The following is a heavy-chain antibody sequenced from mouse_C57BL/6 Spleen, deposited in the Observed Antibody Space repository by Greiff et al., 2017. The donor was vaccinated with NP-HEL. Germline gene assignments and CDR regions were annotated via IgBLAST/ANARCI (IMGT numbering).Heavy chain of an antibody. J-gene: IGHJ2*01. Sequence: EVQLQQSGPELVKPGASVKISCKASGYSFTGYYMNWVKQSPEKSLEWIGEINPSTGGTTYNQKFKAKATLTVDKSSSTAYMQLKSLTSEDSAVYYCARSRLTGNYFDYWGQGTTLTVSS. CDR3: ARSRLTGNYFDY. CDR1: GYSFTGYY. CDR2: INPSTGGT. V-gene: IGHV1-42*01. D-gene: IGHD4-1*01.